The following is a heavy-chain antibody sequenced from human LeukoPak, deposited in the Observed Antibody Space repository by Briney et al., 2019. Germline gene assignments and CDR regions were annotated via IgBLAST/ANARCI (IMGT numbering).Heavy chain of an antibody. CDR1: GFTFSAYA. D-gene: IGHD4-17*01. Sequence: GGSLRLSCTASGFTFSAYAMMWVRQAPGKGPEWVSAIRGGGGSAFYADSVKCRFTISRDNSKYTLCLQMNSLRAEDTAVYYCARDPNGDYIGAFDMWGPGTMVTVSS. CDR2: IRGGGGSA. CDR3: ARDPNGDYIGAFDM. V-gene: IGHV3-23*01. J-gene: IGHJ3*02.